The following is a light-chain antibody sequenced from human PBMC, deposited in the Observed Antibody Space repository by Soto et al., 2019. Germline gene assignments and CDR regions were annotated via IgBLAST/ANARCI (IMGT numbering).Light chain of an antibody. CDR1: QSISSG. CDR2: GAS. V-gene: IGKV3-15*01. CDR3: QQGHNWPLT. Sequence: EIVMTQSPATLSVSPGERATLSCRASQSISSGLAWYQQKPGQPPRLLIYGASTRATGVPARFTGSGSGSDFTLTTSGLQSEDFAVYYCQQGHNWPLTFGQGTRLEI. J-gene: IGKJ2*01.